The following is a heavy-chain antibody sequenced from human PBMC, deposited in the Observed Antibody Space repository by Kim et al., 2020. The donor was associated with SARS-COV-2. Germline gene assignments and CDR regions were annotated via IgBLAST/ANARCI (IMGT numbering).Heavy chain of an antibody. J-gene: IGHJ6*03. CDR1: GYTFTSYG. D-gene: IGHD2-15*01. CDR2: ISAYNGNT. V-gene: IGHV1-18*01. Sequence: ASVKVSCKASGYTFTSYGISWVQAPGQGLEWMGWISAYNGNTNYAQKLQGRVTMTTDTSTSTAYMELRSLRSDDTAVYYCARSRGLVVVAAYYYMDVWGKGTTVTVSS. CDR3: ARSRGLVVVAAYYYMDV.